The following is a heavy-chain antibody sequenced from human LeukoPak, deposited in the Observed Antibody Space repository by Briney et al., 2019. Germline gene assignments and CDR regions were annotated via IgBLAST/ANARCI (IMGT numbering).Heavy chain of an antibody. V-gene: IGHV1-69*04. D-gene: IGHD2-15*01. CDR3: AIGEVVVSYYGMDV. CDR1: GGTFSSYA. CDR2: IIPILGIA. J-gene: IGHJ6*02. Sequence: ASVKVSCKASGGTFSSYAISWVRQAPGQGLEWMGRIIPILGIANYAQKFQGRVTNTADKSTSTAYMELSSLRSEDTAVYYCAIGEVVVSYYGMDVWGQGTTVTVSS.